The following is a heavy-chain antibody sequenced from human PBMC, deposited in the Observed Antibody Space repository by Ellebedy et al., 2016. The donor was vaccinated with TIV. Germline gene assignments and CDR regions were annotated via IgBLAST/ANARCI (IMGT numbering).Heavy chain of an antibody. CDR1: GGTFSSYS. CDR2: IIPILDIT. Sequence: AASVKVSCKASGGTFSSYSINWVRQAPGQGLEWMGRIIPILDITKYAQNFQGRVTITADKSTSTAYMELSSLRSEDTAVYYCARAPPPRGDRSADAFDIWGQGTMVTVSS. D-gene: IGHD7-27*01. V-gene: IGHV1-69*04. J-gene: IGHJ3*02. CDR3: ARAPPPRGDRSADAFDI.